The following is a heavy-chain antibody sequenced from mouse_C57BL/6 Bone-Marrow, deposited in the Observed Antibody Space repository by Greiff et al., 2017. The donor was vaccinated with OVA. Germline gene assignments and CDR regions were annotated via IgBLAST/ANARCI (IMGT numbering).Heavy chain of an antibody. D-gene: IGHD2-4*01. CDR2: IDPSDSYT. Sequence: VQLQQSGAELVMPGASVKLSCKASGYTFTSYWMHWVKQRPGQGLEWIGEIDPSDSYTNYNQKFKGKSTLTVDKSSSTAYMQLSSLTSEDSAVYYCARWGLRPYWGQGTLVTVSA. CDR3: ARWGLRPY. CDR1: GYTFTSYW. V-gene: IGHV1-69*01. J-gene: IGHJ3*01.